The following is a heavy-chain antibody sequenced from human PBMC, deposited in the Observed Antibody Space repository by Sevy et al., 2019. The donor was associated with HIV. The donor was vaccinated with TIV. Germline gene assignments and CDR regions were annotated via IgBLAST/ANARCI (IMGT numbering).Heavy chain of an antibody. CDR2: ISSSGSTI. V-gene: IGHV3-11*04. J-gene: IGHJ3*02. D-gene: IGHD6-19*01. CDR1: GFTFSDYY. CDR3: ARDGLLGIAVAGPGGTDAFDI. Sequence: GGSLRLSCAASGFTFSDYYMSWIRQAPGKGLEGVSYISSSGSTIYYADSVKGRFTISRDNAKNSLYLQMNSLRAEDTAVYYCARDGLLGIAVAGPGGTDAFDIWGQGTMVTVSS.